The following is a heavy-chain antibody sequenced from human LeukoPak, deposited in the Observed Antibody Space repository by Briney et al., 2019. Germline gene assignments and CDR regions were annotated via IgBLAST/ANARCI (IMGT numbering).Heavy chain of an antibody. CDR1: GFTFSSYS. D-gene: IGHD5-18*01. CDR3: ARATDSYGYTYGY. V-gene: IGHV3-21*01. Sequence: PGGSLRLSCAASGFTFSSYSMNWVRQAPGKGLEWVSSISSSSSYIYYADSVKGRFTISRDDAKNSLYLQMNSLRAEDTAVYYCARATDSYGYTYGYWGQGTLVTVSS. CDR2: ISSSSSYI. J-gene: IGHJ4*02.